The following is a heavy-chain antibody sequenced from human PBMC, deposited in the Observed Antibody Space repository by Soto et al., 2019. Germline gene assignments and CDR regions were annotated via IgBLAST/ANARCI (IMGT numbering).Heavy chain of an antibody. CDR2: IYYSGST. D-gene: IGHD5-12*01. CDR1: GGSISSSSYY. J-gene: IGHJ3*02. CDR3: ARQVEMATNGAFDI. V-gene: IGHV4-39*01. Sequence: SETLSLTCTVSGGSISSSSYYWGWIRQPPGKGLEWIGSIYYSGSTYYNPSLKSRVTISVDTSKNQFSLKLSSVTAADTAVYYCARQVEMATNGAFDIWGQGTMVTVSS.